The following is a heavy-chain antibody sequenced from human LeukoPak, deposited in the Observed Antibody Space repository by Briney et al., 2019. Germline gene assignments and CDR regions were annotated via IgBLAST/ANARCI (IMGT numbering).Heavy chain of an antibody. CDR2: IYADGYT. V-gene: IGHV3-53*04. CDR3: GGDRRGEKDFDV. J-gene: IGHJ3*01. Sequence: GGSLRLSCAASGISVSNDYMSWVRQAPGKGLEWVSAIYADGYTRDAASVKGRFSISRHNSKNTVYLQMDNLRPEDTAVYYCGGDRRGEKDFDVWGPGTMVTVSS. CDR1: GISVSNDY.